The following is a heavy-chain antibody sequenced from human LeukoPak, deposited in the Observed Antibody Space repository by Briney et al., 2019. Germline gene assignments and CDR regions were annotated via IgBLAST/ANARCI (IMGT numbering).Heavy chain of an antibody. J-gene: IGHJ4*02. V-gene: IGHV3-23*01. CDR1: GFTFSSYA. D-gene: IGHD3-10*01. CDR3: AKNYGITPRTVFGY. Sequence: PGGSLRLSCAASGFTFSSYAMSWVRQAPGKGLEWVSVISGSGGSTNYADSVKGRFTISRGNSKNTLYLQMNSLRAEDTAVYYCAKNYGITPRTVFGYCGQGTLVTVSS. CDR2: ISGSGGST.